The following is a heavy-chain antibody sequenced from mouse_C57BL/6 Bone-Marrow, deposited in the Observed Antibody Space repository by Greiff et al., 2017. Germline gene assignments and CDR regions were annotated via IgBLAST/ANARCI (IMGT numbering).Heavy chain of an antibody. CDR3: AIHESNPVSSFY. D-gene: IGHD6-2*01. Sequence: QVQLKQPGAELVKPGASVKLSCKASGYTFTEYTIHWVKQRSGQGLEWIGGIYPGSGSIKYNEKFKDKATLTADKSSSSVYMELSRLTSEASAVYFCAIHESNPVSSFYWGHGTSVTVSS. CDR2: IYPGSGSI. CDR1: GYTFTEYT. J-gene: IGHJ4*01. V-gene: IGHV1-62-2*01.